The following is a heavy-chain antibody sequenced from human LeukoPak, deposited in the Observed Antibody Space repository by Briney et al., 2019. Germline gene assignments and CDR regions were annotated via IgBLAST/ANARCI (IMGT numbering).Heavy chain of an antibody. CDR3: ANDRVVVVLHNWFDP. J-gene: IGHJ5*02. CDR2: ISGSGGST. D-gene: IGHD2-2*01. CDR1: GFTFSSYA. V-gene: IGHV3-23*01. Sequence: PGGSLRLSCAASGFTFSSYAMSWVRQAPGKGLEWVSAISGSGGSTYYADSVKGRFTISRDNSKNTLYLQMNSLRAEDTAVYYCANDRVVVVLHNWFDPWGQGTLVTVSS.